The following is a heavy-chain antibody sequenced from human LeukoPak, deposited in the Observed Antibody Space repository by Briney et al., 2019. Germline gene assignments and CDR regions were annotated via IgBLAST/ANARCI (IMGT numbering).Heavy chain of an antibody. V-gene: IGHV3-33*01. CDR1: GFTFSGFG. CDR3: AATGPGDAFDI. D-gene: IGHD1-14*01. J-gene: IGHJ3*02. CDR2: IWYDGSNK. Sequence: PGKSLRLSCAASGFTFSGFGMHWVRQAPGKGLEWVAVIWYDGSNKYYADSVKGRFTISRDNPKNTLYVQMNSLRAEDTAVYYCAATGPGDAFDIWGQGTMVTVSS.